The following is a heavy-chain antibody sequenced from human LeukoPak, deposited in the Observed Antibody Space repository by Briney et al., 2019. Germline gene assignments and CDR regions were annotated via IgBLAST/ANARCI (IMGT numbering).Heavy chain of an antibody. CDR2: IYHSGST. Sequence: PSETLSLTCAVSGYSISSGYYWGWIRQPPGKGLEWIGSIYHSGSTYYNPSLKSRVTISVDTSKNQFSLKLSSVTAADTAEYYCARLGWSRTAFDYWGQGTLVTVSS. CDR3: ARLGWSRTAFDY. V-gene: IGHV4-38-2*01. CDR1: GYSISSGYY. J-gene: IGHJ4*02. D-gene: IGHD2-15*01.